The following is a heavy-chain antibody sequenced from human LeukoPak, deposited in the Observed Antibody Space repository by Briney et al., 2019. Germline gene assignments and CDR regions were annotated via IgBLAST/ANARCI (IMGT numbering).Heavy chain of an antibody. CDR2: ISGSGGST. CDR1: EFIFSDYA. J-gene: IGHJ4*02. Sequence: GGSLRLSCAASEFIFSDYAMSWVRQAPGKGLEWVSAISGSGGSTYYADSVKGRFTISRDNSKNTLYLQMNSLRAEDTAVYYCAKIPLLWFGELLRSYYFDYWGQGTLVTVSS. CDR3: AKIPLLWFGELLRSYYFDY. V-gene: IGHV3-23*01. D-gene: IGHD3-10*01.